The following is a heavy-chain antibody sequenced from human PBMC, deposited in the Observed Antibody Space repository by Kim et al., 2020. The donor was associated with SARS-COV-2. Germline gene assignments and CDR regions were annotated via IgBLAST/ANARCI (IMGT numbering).Heavy chain of an antibody. V-gene: IGHV4-34*01. CDR2: GNT. CDR3: ARGLLGGAAS. J-gene: IGHJ5*02. Sequence: GNTNSMPSLKSRVTISVDTSKNQFSLQLTSVTAADTAVYYCARGLLGGAASWGQGTLVTVSS. D-gene: IGHD1-26*01.